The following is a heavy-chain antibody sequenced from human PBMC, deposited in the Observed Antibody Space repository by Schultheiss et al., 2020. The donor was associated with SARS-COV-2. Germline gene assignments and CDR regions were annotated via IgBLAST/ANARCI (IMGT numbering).Heavy chain of an antibody. CDR2: IYYSGST. CDR3: ASLYDYIYYYMDV. CDR1: GGSISSYY. D-gene: IGHD4-11*01. V-gene: IGHV4-59*12. Sequence: SQTLSLTCTVSGGSISSYYWSWIRQPPGKGLEWIGYIYYSGSTNYNPSLKSRVTISVDTSKNQFSLKLSSVTAADTAVYYCASLYDYIYYYMDVWGKGTTVTVSS. J-gene: IGHJ6*03.